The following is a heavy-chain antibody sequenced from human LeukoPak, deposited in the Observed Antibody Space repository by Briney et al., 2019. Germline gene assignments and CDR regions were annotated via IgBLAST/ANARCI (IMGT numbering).Heavy chain of an antibody. D-gene: IGHD2-2*01. V-gene: IGHV4-4*07. CDR2: IYTSGST. J-gene: IGHJ4*02. CDR3: ARDRSSAYYRDYFDY. Sequence: KPSETLSLTCTVSGGSISSYYWSWIRQPAGKGLEWIGRIYTSGSTNYNPSLKSRVTMPIDTSENRFSLRLTSVTAADTALYYCARDRSSAYYRDYFDYWGQGILVTVSS. CDR1: GGSISSYY.